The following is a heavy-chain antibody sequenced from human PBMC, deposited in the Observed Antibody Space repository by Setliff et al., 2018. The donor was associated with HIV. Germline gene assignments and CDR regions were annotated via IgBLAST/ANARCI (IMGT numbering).Heavy chain of an antibody. CDR2: IIPLFGRA. CDR1: GGILSTYA. D-gene: IGHD3-10*01. Sequence: SVKVSCKASGGILSTYATIWVRQAPGQGLEWLGGIIPLFGRASYAQKFQGRVTITADESTNTAYMELSSLRSGDTAVYYCARETAPAHYYGSGSYRLHAFDVRGQGTMVTVSS. V-gene: IGHV1-69*13. CDR3: ARETAPAHYYGSGSYRLHAFDV. J-gene: IGHJ3*01.